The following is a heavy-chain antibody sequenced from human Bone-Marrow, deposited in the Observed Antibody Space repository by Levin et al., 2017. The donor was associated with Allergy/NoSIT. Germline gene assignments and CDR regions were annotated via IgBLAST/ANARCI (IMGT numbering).Heavy chain of an antibody. V-gene: IGHV4-59*01. CDR1: GGSITNYY. CDR3: TRDRRDGFNYVDY. CDR2: ISYTGIT. Sequence: AGGSLRLSCTVSGGSITNYYWSWIRQFPGKGLEWIGYISYTGITDYNPSLKSRVTISVDVSKNQFSLKLTSVTAADTAVYYCTRDRRDGFNYVDYWGQGALVTVSS. D-gene: IGHD5-24*01. J-gene: IGHJ4*02.